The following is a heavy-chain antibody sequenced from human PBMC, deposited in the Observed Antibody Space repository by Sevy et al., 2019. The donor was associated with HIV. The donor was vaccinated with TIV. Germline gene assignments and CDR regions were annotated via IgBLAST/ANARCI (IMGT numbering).Heavy chain of an antibody. CDR2: IRNRRDRYTT. J-gene: IGHJ6*03. D-gene: IGHD2-21*01. Sequence: GGSLRLSCAASGFAFSDHYVDWVRQAPGKGLEWVGRIRNRRDRYTTEYAASVDGRFTISRHDSRHSLYLQMNSLKTEDSAVYYCVRGPNCGVGGGKQIGPYCLDFWGIGATVTVSS. CDR3: VRGPNCGVGGGKQIGPYCLDF. CDR1: GFAFSDHY. V-gene: IGHV3-72*01.